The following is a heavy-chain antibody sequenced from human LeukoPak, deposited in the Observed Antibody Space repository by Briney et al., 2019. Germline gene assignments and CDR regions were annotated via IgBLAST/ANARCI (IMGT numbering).Heavy chain of an antibody. Sequence: GGSLRLSCAASGFTFSSYGMHWVRQAPGKGLERVAVISYDGSNKYYADSVKGRFTISRDNSKNTLYLQMNSLRAEDTAVYYCARDSGYSSSWYVGYYYYYMDVWGKGTTVTVSS. V-gene: IGHV3-30*19. CDR1: GFTFSSYG. D-gene: IGHD6-13*01. J-gene: IGHJ6*03. CDR3: ARDSGYSSSWYVGYYYYYMDV. CDR2: ISYDGSNK.